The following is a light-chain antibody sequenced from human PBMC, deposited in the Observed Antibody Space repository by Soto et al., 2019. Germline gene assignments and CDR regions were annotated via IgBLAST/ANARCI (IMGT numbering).Light chain of an antibody. V-gene: IGLV2-8*01. CDR1: SSDVGGYNY. Sequence: QSVLTQPPSASGSPGQSVTLSCTGTSSDVGGYNYVSWYQQYPGKAPKLMIYEVSERPSGVPDRFSGSKSGNTASLTVSGLQAEDEADYYCSSYADTNNLLFGGGTKLTVL. CDR2: EVS. CDR3: SSYADTNNLL. J-gene: IGLJ2*01.